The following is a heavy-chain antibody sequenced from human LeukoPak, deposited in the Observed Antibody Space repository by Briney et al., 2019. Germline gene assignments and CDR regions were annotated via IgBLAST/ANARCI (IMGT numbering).Heavy chain of an antibody. V-gene: IGHV3-7*05. CDR3: ARDWSCDY. Sequence: GGSLRLSCAASGFTFSSYWMSWVRQAPGKGLEWVATIKQDGSETHYVDSVKGRFTISRDNAKNSLFLQMNSLRADDTAVFYCARDWSCDYWGQGALVTVSS. CDR1: GFTFSSYW. D-gene: IGHD3-3*01. CDR2: IKQDGSET. J-gene: IGHJ4*02.